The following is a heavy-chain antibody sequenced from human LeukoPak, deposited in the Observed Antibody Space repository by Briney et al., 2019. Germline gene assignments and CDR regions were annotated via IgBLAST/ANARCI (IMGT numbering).Heavy chain of an antibody. J-gene: IGHJ5*02. CDR1: GFTFSSYA. V-gene: IGHV3-30-3*01. CDR2: ISYDGSNK. CDR3: ARDLIVVVITNWFDP. D-gene: IGHD3-22*01. Sequence: GGSLRLSCAASGFTFSSYATNWVRQAPGKGLEWVAVISYDGSNKYYADSVKGRFTISRDNSKNTLYLQMNSLRAEDTAVYYCARDLIVVVITNWFDPWGQGSLVTVSS.